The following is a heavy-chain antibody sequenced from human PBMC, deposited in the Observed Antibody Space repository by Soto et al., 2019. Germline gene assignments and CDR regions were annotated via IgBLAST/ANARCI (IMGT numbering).Heavy chain of an antibody. Sequence: GGSLRLSCAASGFTFSSYAMSWVRQAPGKGLEWVSAISGSGGSTYYADSVKGRFTISRDNSKNTLYLQMNSLRAEDTAVYYCAKDATPGIAVVGDYYGMDVWGQGTTVTVSS. CDR2: ISGSGGST. D-gene: IGHD6-19*01. CDR1: GFTFSSYA. CDR3: AKDATPGIAVVGDYYGMDV. J-gene: IGHJ6*02. V-gene: IGHV3-23*01.